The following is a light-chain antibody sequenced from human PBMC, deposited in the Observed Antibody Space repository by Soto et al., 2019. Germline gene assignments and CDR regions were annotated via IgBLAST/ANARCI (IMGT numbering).Light chain of an antibody. CDR2: DAS. CDR1: QRISTC. CDR3: QQYKSYWT. J-gene: IGKJ1*01. Sequence: DSQMAQSPSTLSASVGDGVTISCRASQRISTCLAWYQQKPGKAPKLLISDASRLGTGVPSRFSGSGSGTEFTLTINSLQPDDFATYYCQQYKSYWTFGQGTRVDIK. V-gene: IGKV1-5*01.